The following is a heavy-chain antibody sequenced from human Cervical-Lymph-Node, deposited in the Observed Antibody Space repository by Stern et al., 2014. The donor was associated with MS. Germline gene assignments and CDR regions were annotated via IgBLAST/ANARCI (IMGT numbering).Heavy chain of an antibody. CDR1: GFPFRSYA. CDR2: ISSNGGST. CDR3: ARGVTYCGGDCYGWYFDL. V-gene: IGHV3-64*01. D-gene: IGHD2-21*02. Sequence: EVQLEESGGGFVQPGGSLRLPCAASGFPFRSYAMHWVRPAPGKGLEYVSVISSNGGSTYYANSVKGRFTISRDNSKNTLYLHMGSLRVEDMAVYYCARGVTYCGGDCYGWYFDLWGRGTLVTVSS. J-gene: IGHJ2*01.